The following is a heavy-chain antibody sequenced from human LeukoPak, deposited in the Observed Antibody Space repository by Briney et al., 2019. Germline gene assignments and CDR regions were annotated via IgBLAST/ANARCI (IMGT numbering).Heavy chain of an antibody. CDR1: GGTFSSYA. D-gene: IGHD3-22*01. J-gene: IGHJ4*02. V-gene: IGHV1-69*05. Sequence: GSSVKVSCKASGGTFSSYAISWVRQAPGQGLEWMGGIIPIFGTANYAQKFQGRVTIPTDESTSTAYMELSSLRSEDTAVYYCARSRSNYYDSSGPQTFDYWGQGTLVTVSS. CDR2: IIPIFGTA. CDR3: ARSRSNYYDSSGPQTFDY.